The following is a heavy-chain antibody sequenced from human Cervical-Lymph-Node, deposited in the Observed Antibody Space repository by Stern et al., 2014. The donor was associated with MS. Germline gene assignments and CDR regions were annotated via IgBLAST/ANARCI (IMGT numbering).Heavy chain of an antibody. D-gene: IGHD2-2*02. CDR2: ISPVDSET. CDR1: GYSFTNSW. J-gene: IGHJ4*02. CDR3: ARQGCATTSCHTIDS. Sequence: EVQLVQSGAEVKKPGQSLKISCKGSGYSFTNSWIGWVRQMPGKGLELMGIISPVDSETRYSPSFQGPATILADKPINTAYVQWTSLEASDTAMYYCARQGCATTSCHTIDSWGQGTLITVSS. V-gene: IGHV5-51*04.